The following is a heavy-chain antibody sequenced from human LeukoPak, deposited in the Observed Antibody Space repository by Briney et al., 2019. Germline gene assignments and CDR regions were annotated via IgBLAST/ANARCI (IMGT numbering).Heavy chain of an antibody. D-gene: IGHD6-13*01. CDR2: ISSSSSTI. J-gene: IGHJ4*02. CDR3: ARSHIAAAGGRGIDY. Sequence: GGSLRLSCAASGFTFSNAWMSWVRQAPGKGLEWVSYISSSSSTIYYADSVKGRFTISRDNAKNSLYLQMNSLRAEDTAVYYCARSHIAAAGGRGIDYWGQGTLVTVSS. CDR1: GFTFSNAW. V-gene: IGHV3-48*04.